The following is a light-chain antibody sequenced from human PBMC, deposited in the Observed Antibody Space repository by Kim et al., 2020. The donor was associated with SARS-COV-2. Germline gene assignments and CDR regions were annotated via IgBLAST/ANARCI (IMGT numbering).Light chain of an antibody. V-gene: IGLV1-44*01. CDR3: AAWDDSLNGYV. Sequence: QRVTIFCSGSSSNIGTNSVNWYQHLPGTAPKLLIYRNSQRPSGVPDRFSGSKSDSSASLAISGLQSEDEADYYCAAWDDSLNGYVFATGTKVTVL. J-gene: IGLJ1*01. CDR1: SSNIGTNS. CDR2: RNS.